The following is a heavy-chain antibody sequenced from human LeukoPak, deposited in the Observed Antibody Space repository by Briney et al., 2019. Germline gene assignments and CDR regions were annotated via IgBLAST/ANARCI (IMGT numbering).Heavy chain of an antibody. V-gene: IGHV3-33*01. J-gene: IGHJ4*02. CDR3: ASEWELHD. CDR1: GFTFSIYG. D-gene: IGHD1-26*01. CDR2: IWYDGSNK. Sequence: PGGSLRLSCAASGFTFSIYGMHWVRQAPGKGLEWVAVIWYDGSNKYYADSVKGRFTIFRDNSKNTLYLQMNSLRAEDTAAYYCASEWELHDWGQGTLVTVSS.